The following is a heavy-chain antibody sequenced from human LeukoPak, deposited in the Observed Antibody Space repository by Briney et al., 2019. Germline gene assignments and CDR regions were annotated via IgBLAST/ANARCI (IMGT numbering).Heavy chain of an antibody. V-gene: IGHV1-2*02. CDR1: GYTFTGHY. Sequence: ASVKVSCKASGYTFTGHYMHWVRQAPGQGLEWMGWIKPNSGGTRSAQKFQGRVTMTRDTSISTAYMELSSLRYDDTAVYYCATNILVRDIINWFDPWGQGTLVTVSS. CDR2: IKPNSGGT. CDR3: ATNILVRDIINWFDP. J-gene: IGHJ5*02. D-gene: IGHD3-10*01.